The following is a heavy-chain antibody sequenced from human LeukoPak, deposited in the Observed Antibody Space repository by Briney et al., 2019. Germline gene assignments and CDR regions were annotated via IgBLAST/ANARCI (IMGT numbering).Heavy chain of an antibody. D-gene: IGHD2-2*02. CDR3: ARDLYRYMDV. CDR2: IHYTGST. Sequence: SETLSLTCTVSGGSINSYYWSWIRQPPGKGLECIGYIHYTGSTNYNPSLKSRVTISVDTSKNQFSLKLSSVTAADTAIYYCARDLYRYMDVWGKGTTVTISS. V-gene: IGHV4-59*01. J-gene: IGHJ6*03. CDR1: GGSINSYY.